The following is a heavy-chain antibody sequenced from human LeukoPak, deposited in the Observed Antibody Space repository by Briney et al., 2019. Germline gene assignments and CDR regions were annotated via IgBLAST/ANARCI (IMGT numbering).Heavy chain of an antibody. J-gene: IGHJ4*02. Sequence: PSETLSLICTVPGHSLSNSPSYWVWFCHPPGKGLEWIGNIDYTTGSTNYSPSLKSRVTISIDMSKNQFSLSLASVTAAETAVYYCARKREGPATGIDCWGQGTRVTVSS. V-gene: IGHV4-39*07. CDR1: GHSLSNSPSY. CDR2: IDYTTGST. D-gene: IGHD1-26*01. CDR3: ARKREGPATGIDC.